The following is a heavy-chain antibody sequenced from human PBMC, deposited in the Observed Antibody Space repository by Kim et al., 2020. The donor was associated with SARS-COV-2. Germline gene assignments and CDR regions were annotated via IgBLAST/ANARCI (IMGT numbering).Heavy chain of an antibody. V-gene: IGHV4-59*08. D-gene: IGHD3-22*01. J-gene: IGHJ5*02. Sequence: TPSRRGRGTISVDTSKNQFSLKLTSVTAADTAVYYCARRDYSGYYNWFDIWGQGTLVTVSS. CDR3: ARRDYSGYYNWFDI.